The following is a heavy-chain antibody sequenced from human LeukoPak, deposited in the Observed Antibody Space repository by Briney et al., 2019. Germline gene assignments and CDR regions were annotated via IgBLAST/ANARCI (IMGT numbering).Heavy chain of an antibody. CDR2: ISYDGSNK. CDR3: ARDSLRGSSGYYPGYFDY. CDR1: GFPFSSYA. Sequence: GGSLRLSCAASGFPFSSYAMHWVRQAPGKGLEWVAVISYDGSNKYYADSVKGRFTISRDNSKNTLYLQMNSLRAEDTAVYYCARDSLRGSSGYYPGYFDYWGQGTLVTVSS. D-gene: IGHD3-22*01. V-gene: IGHV3-30-3*01. J-gene: IGHJ4*02.